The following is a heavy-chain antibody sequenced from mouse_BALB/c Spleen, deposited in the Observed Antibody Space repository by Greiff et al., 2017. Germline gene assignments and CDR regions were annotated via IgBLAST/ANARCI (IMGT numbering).Heavy chain of an antibody. J-gene: IGHJ4*01. D-gene: IGHD1-1*01. V-gene: IGHV2-6-2*01. Sequence: QVQLQQSGPDLVAPSQSLSITCTVSGFSLTSYGVHWVRQPPGKGLEWLVVIWSDGSTTYTSALKSRLSISKDNSKSQVFLKMNSLQTDDTAMYYCARHYYYDSSYEDAMDYWGQGTSVTVSS. CDR3: ARHYYYDSSYEDAMDY. CDR2: IWSDGST. CDR1: GFSLTSYG.